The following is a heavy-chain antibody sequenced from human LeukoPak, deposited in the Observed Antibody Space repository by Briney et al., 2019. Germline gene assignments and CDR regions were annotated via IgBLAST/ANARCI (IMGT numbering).Heavy chain of an antibody. CDR1: GFTFNYYS. V-gene: IGHV3-48*04. D-gene: IGHD3-16*02. J-gene: IGHJ5*02. CDR2: ITSSSATI. Sequence: GGSLRLSCAASGFTFNYYSMNWFRQAPGKGLEWISYITSSSATIYYADSVRGRFTVSRDNAKDSLYLQMDSLRADDSAVYYCARVYDYTFRGIIGWSDPWGQGTLVTVSS. CDR3: ARVYDYTFRGIIGWSDP.